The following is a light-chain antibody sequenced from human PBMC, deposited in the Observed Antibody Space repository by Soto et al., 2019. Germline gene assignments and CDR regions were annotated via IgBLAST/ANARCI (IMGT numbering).Light chain of an antibody. J-gene: IGKJ1*01. Sequence: DIQMTQSPSSLSASVGDIVTITCRASQGIGNDAGWYQQKPGKPPKRLIYATSILQSGIPSRFSGGGSGTEFTLTISNLQPEDFATYYCVQHNSYPRTFGQGTRVEMK. CDR2: ATS. CDR1: QGIGND. V-gene: IGKV1-17*02. CDR3: VQHNSYPRT.